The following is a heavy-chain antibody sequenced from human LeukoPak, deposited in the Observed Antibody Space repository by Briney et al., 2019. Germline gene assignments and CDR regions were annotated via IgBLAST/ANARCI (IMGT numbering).Heavy chain of an antibody. D-gene: IGHD1-26*01. J-gene: IGHJ4*02. CDR1: GFTFSSYA. CDR3: ARDRRNSGSYYVDY. V-gene: IGHV3-21*01. CDR2: ISSSSSYI. Sequence: GGSLRLSCAASGFTFSSYAMNWVRQAPGKGLEWVSSISSSSSYIYYADSVKGRFTISRDNAKNPLYLQMNSLRAEDTAVYYCARDRRNSGSYYVDYWGQGTLVTVSS.